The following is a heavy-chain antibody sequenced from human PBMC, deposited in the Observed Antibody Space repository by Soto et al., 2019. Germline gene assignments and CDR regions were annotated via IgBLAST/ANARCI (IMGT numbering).Heavy chain of an antibody. J-gene: IGHJ4*02. CDR1: GGSFTSNNR. CDR3: ASRDPGTSVDY. CDR2: IYRTGST. Sequence: SETLSLTCAVSGGSFTSNNRWTWVRQPPGQGLEWIGEIYRTGSTNYNPSLKSRVTISLDKSENQFSLKVTSLTAADTAVYYCASRDPGTSVDYWGQGTLVTVSS. V-gene: IGHV4-4*02. D-gene: IGHD1-7*01.